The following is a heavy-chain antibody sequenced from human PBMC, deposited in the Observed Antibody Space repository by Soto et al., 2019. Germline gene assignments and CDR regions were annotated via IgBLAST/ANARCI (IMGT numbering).Heavy chain of an antibody. CDR2: ISYSGNT. J-gene: IGHJ4*02. CDR3: AGLRGYAGSPIDY. Sequence: SETLSHTCTVSGASVINGYCSWIRQPPGKGLECIGYISYSGNTNYNPSLKSRATMSVDTPKNQFSLRLSSVTTADTAVYYCAGLRGYAGSPIDYWGQGTLVTVS. V-gene: IGHV4-59*02. CDR1: GASVINGY. D-gene: IGHD2-15*01.